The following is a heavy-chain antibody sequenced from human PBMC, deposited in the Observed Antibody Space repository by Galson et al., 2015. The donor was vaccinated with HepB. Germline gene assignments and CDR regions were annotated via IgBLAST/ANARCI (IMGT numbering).Heavy chain of an antibody. V-gene: IGHV3-23*01. J-gene: IGHJ4*02. CDR2: ISGSGGNT. Sequence: SLRLSCAASGFTFSNYAMNWVRQAPGKGLEWVSAISGSGGNTYYADSVKGRFTISRDNSKNTLYLQMNSLRAEDTAVYYCAKVLGDYYGSGTYSPFDYWGQGTLVTVSS. CDR3: AKVLGDYYGSGTYSPFDY. D-gene: IGHD3-10*01. CDR1: GFTFSNYA.